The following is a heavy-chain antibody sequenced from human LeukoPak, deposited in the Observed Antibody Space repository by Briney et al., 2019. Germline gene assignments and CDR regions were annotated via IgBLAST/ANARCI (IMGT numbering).Heavy chain of an antibody. D-gene: IGHD3-22*01. CDR3: ARELVYYYDSSGYPFDY. CDR1: GYTFTGYY. Sequence: ASVKVSRKASGYTFTGYYMHWVRQAPGQGLEWMGWINTNTGNPTYAQGFTGRFVFSLDTSVSTAYLQISSLKAEDTAVYCCARELVYYYDSSGYPFDYWGQGTLVTVSS. V-gene: IGHV7-4-1*02. CDR2: INTNTGNP. J-gene: IGHJ4*02.